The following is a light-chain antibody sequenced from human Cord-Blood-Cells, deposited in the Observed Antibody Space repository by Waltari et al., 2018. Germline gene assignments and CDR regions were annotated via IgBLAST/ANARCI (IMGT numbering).Light chain of an antibody. CDR3: SSYAGSNNFVV. V-gene: IGLV2-8*01. J-gene: IGLJ2*01. CDR1: SRDVGGYNS. Sequence: QSALTQPPSATGSPGQSVPIPCPGTSRDVGGYNSVSWYQQHPGKAPKLMIYEGSKRPSGVPDRFSGSKSGNTASLTVSARQAEDEAAYYCSSYAGSNNFVVFGGGTKLTVL. CDR2: EGS.